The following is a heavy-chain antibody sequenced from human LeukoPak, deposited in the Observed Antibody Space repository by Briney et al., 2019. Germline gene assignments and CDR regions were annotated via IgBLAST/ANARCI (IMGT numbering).Heavy chain of an antibody. CDR3: GRLILGLGGFSEGRAV. D-gene: IGHD3-16*01. J-gene: IGHJ6*04. CDR1: GFTFSSYW. V-gene: IGHV3-7*01. Sequence: PGGSLRLSCAASGFTFSSYWMSWVRQAPGKGLEWVANIKQDGSEKYYVDSVKGRFTISRDNAKNSLYLQMNSLRAEDTAVYYWGRLILGLGGFSEGRAVGAKGTTVTVP. CDR2: IKQDGSEK.